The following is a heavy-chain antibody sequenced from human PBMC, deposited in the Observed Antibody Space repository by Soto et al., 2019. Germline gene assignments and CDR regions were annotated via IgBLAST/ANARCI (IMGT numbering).Heavy chain of an antibody. CDR2: IYYSGST. Sequence: QLQLQESGPGLVKPSETLSLTCTVSGGSISSSSYYWGWIRQPPGKGLEWIGSIYYSGSTYYNPSLKSRVTISVDTSKNQFSLKLSSVTAADTAVYYCARVDTAMVKIRGMDVWGQGTTVTVSS. V-gene: IGHV4-39*01. CDR1: GGSISSSSYY. J-gene: IGHJ6*02. CDR3: ARVDTAMVKIRGMDV. D-gene: IGHD5-18*01.